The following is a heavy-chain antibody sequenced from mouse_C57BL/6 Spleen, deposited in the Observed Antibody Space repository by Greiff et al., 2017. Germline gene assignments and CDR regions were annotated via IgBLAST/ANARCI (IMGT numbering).Heavy chain of an antibody. V-gene: IGHV1-82*01. J-gene: IGHJ2*01. CDR1: GYAFSSSW. Sequence: VQRVESGPELVKPGASVKISCKASGYAFSSSWMNWVKQRPGKGLEWIGRIYPGDGDTNYNGKFKGKATLTADKSSSTAYMQLSSLTSEDSAVYFCASGRPDSSGYGYWGQGTTLTVSS. D-gene: IGHD3-2*02. CDR3: ASGRPDSSGYGY. CDR2: IYPGDGDT.